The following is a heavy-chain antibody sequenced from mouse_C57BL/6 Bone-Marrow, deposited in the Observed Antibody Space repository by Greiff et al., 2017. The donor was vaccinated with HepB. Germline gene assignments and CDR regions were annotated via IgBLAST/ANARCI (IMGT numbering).Heavy chain of an antibody. D-gene: IGHD1-1*01. CDR3: APYYYGSRQYYAMDY. V-gene: IGHV1-53*01. J-gene: IGHJ4*01. CDR1: GYTFTSYW. CDR2: INPSNGGT. Sequence: VQLQQPGTELVKPGASVKLSCKASGYTFTSYWMHWVKQRPAQGLEWIGNINPSNGGTNYNEKFKSKATLTVDKSSSTAYMQLSSLTSEDSAVYYCAPYYYGSRQYYAMDYWGQGTSVTVSS.